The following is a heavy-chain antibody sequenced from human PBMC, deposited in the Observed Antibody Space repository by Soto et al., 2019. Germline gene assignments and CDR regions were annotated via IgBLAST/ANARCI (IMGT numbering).Heavy chain of an antibody. CDR3: VRVGVGIGNHFDS. CDR1: NGSISGFY. Sequence: SETLSLTCSVSNGSISGFYWTWIRQPPGKILEWIGYIHYSGRTDYNPSLTSRATMSVDTSKNQFSLNLKSITAADTAVDYCVRVGVGIGNHFDSWRRGPLVTVS. CDR2: IHYSGRT. V-gene: IGHV4-59*12. J-gene: IGHJ4*02. D-gene: IGHD1-26*01.